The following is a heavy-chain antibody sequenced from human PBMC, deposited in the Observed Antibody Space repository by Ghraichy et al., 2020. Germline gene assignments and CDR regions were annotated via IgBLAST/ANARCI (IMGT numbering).Heavy chain of an antibody. Sequence: SETLSLTCAVYGGSFSGYYWSWIRQPPGKGLEWIGEINHSGSTNYNPSLKSRVTISVDTSKNQFSLKLSSVTAADTAVYYCARKEADFHSGSYRTPRFDYWGQGTLVTVSS. D-gene: IGHD1-26*01. CDR3: ARKEADFHSGSYRTPRFDY. CDR2: INHSGST. J-gene: IGHJ4*02. CDR1: GGSFSGYY. V-gene: IGHV4-34*01.